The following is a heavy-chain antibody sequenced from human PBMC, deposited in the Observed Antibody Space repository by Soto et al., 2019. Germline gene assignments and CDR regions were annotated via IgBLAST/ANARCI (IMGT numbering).Heavy chain of an antibody. J-gene: IGHJ4*02. CDR1: GFTVSSKY. V-gene: IGHV3-53*01. Sequence: EVQLVESGGVLIQPGGSLRLSCAASGFTVSSKYMTWVRQAPGKGLEWVSVIYGGGTTYYADSVKGRFTISRDNSKNTLYLQVNSLRAEDTAVYYCVQTTGWPGFDFWGQGTLVTVSS. D-gene: IGHD6-19*01. CDR3: VQTTGWPGFDF. CDR2: IYGGGTT.